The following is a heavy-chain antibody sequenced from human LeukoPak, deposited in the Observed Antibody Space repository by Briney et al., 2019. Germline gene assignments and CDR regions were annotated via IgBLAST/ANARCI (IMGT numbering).Heavy chain of an antibody. D-gene: IGHD3-3*01. Sequence: SVKVSCKASGGTFSSYAISWVRQAPGQGLEWMGGIIPIFGTANYAQKFQGRVTITADESTSTAYMELGSLRSEDTAVYYCARGSITIFGVVIMGYYYYYMDVWGKGTTVTVSS. CDR3: ARGSITIFGVVIMGYYYYYMDV. V-gene: IGHV1-69*01. CDR1: GGTFSSYA. J-gene: IGHJ6*03. CDR2: IIPIFGTA.